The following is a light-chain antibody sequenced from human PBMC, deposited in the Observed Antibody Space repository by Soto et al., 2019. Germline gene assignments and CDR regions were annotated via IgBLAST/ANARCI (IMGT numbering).Light chain of an antibody. CDR2: DAS. Sequence: DIQMTQSPSTLSASIGDRVTITCRASQNINNRIAWYQQKPGKAPKFLIYDASTLESGVPSRFSGSGFGTEFSLTTSSLQPDDFGSYYCQHMRTFGQGTKVDI. CDR1: QNINNR. V-gene: IGKV1-5*01. CDR3: QHMRT. J-gene: IGKJ1*01.